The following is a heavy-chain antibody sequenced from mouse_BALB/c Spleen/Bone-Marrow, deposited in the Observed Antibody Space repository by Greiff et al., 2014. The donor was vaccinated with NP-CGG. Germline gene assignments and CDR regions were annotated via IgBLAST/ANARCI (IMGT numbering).Heavy chain of an antibody. CDR2: IYPSDSYT. Sequence: QVQLQQSGAELGRPGASVKLSCKASGYTFTSYWINWVKQRPGQGLEWIGNIYPSDSYTNYNQKFKDKATLTVDKSSSTAYMQLSSPTSEDSAVYFCTRAGNYGNYYAMDYWGQGTSVTVSS. D-gene: IGHD2-1*01. V-gene: IGHV1-69*02. CDR1: GYTFTSYW. J-gene: IGHJ4*01. CDR3: TRAGNYGNYYAMDY.